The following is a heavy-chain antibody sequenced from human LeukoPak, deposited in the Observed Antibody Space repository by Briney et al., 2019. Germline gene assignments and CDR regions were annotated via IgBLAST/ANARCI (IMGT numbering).Heavy chain of an antibody. CDR2: ITGSGGST. CDR1: GFTFTNYA. J-gene: IGHJ4*02. Sequence: GGSLRLSCAASGFTFTNYAMSWVRQAPGKGLEWVSAITGSGGSTYYAASVKGRFTISRDNSKNTLYLQMSSLRAEDTAMYYCARAPLGYYDSSGYFVPGGRSDYWGQGTLVTVSS. CDR3: ARAPLGYYDSSGYFVPGGRSDY. D-gene: IGHD3-22*01. V-gene: IGHV3-23*01.